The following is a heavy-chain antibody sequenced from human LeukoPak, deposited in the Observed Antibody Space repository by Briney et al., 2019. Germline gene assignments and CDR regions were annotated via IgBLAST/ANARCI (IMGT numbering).Heavy chain of an antibody. CDR3: ARDYYDSSGSYAFDI. J-gene: IGHJ3*02. Sequence: SVKVSCKASGGTFSSYAISWVRQAPGQGLQWMGGIIPIFGTANYAQKFQGRVTITADESTSTAYMELSSLRSEDTAVYYCARDYYDSSGSYAFDIWGQGTMVTVSS. D-gene: IGHD3-22*01. CDR1: GGTFSSYA. V-gene: IGHV1-69*13. CDR2: IIPIFGTA.